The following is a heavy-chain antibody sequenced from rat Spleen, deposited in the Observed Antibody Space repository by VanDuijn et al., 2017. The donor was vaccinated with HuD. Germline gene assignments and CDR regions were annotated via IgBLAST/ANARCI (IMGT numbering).Heavy chain of an antibody. D-gene: IGHD2-2*01. V-gene: IGHV5-25*01. CDR1: GFTFSNFD. CDR2: ISPSGVT. J-gene: IGHJ1*01. Sequence: EVQLVESGGGLVRPGGSLKLSCSVSGFTFSNFDMAWVRQAPTKGLEWVSSISPSGVTYYRDSVKGRFTVSRENAKSTLYFLMDSLRSEDTATYYCSRAGFLRDWYFDFWGPRTMVTVSS. CDR3: SRAGFLRDWYFDF.